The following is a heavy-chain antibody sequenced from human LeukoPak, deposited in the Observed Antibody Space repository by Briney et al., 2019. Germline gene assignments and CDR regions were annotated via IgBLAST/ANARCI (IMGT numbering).Heavy chain of an antibody. CDR2: ISDDGSNI. Sequence: SGGSLRLSCAASGFTFSGYAMHWVRQAPGKGLEWITVISDDGSNICYADSVKGRFTISRDNSKNTLYLQMNSLRAEDTAVYYCARVPATPIFDYWGQGTLVTVSS. V-gene: IGHV3-30-3*01. CDR3: ARVPATPIFDY. J-gene: IGHJ4*02. D-gene: IGHD2-15*01. CDR1: GFTFSGYA.